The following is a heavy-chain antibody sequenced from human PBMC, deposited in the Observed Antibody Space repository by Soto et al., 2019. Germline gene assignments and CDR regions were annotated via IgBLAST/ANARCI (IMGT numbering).Heavy chain of an antibody. V-gene: IGHV3-15*01. CDR1: GFTFSNAW. CDR3: TTDRSDTAMVMDWFDP. Sequence: GGSLRLSCAASGFTFSNAWMSWVRQAPGKGLEWVGRIKSKTDGGTTDYAAPVKGRFTISRDDSKNTLYLQMNSLKTEDTAVYYCTTDRSDTAMVMDWFDPWGQGTLVTVSS. D-gene: IGHD5-18*01. J-gene: IGHJ5*02. CDR2: IKSKTDGGTT.